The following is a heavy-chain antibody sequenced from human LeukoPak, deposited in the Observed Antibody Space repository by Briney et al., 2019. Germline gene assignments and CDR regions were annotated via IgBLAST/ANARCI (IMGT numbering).Heavy chain of an antibody. D-gene: IGHD3-10*01. CDR3: ARGHPGYYYGSGSYLLDY. CDR2: INHSGST. Sequence: SETLSLTCAVYGGSFSGYYWSWIRQPPGKGLEWIGEINHSGSTNYNPSLKSRVTISVDTSKNQFSLKLSSVTAADTAVYYCARGHPGYYYGSGSYLLDYWGRGTLVTVSS. J-gene: IGHJ4*02. V-gene: IGHV4-34*01. CDR1: GGSFSGYY.